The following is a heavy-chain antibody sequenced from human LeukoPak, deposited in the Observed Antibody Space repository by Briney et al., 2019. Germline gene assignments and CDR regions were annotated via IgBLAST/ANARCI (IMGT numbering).Heavy chain of an antibody. V-gene: IGHV1-46*01. Sequence: ASVKVSCKASGYTFTSYYMHWVRQAPGQGLEWMGIINPSGGSTSYAQKLQGRVTMTTDTSTSTAYMELRSLRSDDTAVYYCARDSEGLVDYWGQGTLVTVSS. CDR1: GYTFTSYY. CDR3: ARDSEGLVDY. CDR2: INPSGGST. J-gene: IGHJ4*02.